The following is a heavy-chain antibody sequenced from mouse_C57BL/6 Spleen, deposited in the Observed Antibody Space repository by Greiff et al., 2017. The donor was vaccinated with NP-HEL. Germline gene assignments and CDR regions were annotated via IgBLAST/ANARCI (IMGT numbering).Heavy chain of an antibody. Sequence: EVKLVESGGDLVKPGGSLKLSCAASGFTFSSYGMSWVRQTPDKRLEWVATISSGGSYTYYPDSVKGRFTISRDNAKNTLYLQMSSLKSEDTAMYYCARHGSGYGYFDYWGQGTTLTVSS. V-gene: IGHV5-6*02. CDR1: GFTFSSYG. CDR3: ARHGSGYGYFDY. J-gene: IGHJ2*01. D-gene: IGHD3-2*02. CDR2: ISSGGSYT.